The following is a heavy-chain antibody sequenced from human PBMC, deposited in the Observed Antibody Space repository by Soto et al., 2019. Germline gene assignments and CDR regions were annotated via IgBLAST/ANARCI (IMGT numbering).Heavy chain of an antibody. Sequence: LSLTCAVSGGSISMGGYSWSWIRQPPGKGLEWIGYIYHSGSTYYNPSLKRRVTISVDRSKNQFSLKLSSVTAADTAVHYCARVHHQEGWFDPWGQGTLVTVSS. CDR3: ARVHHQEGWFDP. D-gene: IGHD2-2*01. V-gene: IGHV4-30-2*01. CDR1: GGSISMGGYS. CDR2: IYHSGST. J-gene: IGHJ5*02.